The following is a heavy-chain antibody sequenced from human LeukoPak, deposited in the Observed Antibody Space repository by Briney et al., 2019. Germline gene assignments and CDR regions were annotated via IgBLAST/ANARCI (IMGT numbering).Heavy chain of an antibody. CDR1: GGTFSSYA. CDR3: ARASWHYDSSGYYGDRGLDY. D-gene: IGHD3-22*01. Sequence: ASVKVSCKASGGTFSSYAISWVRQAPGQGLEWMGRIIPILGIANYAQKFQGRVTITADKSTSTAYMELSSLRSEDTAVYYCARASWHYDSSGYYGDRGLDYWGQGTLVTVSS. J-gene: IGHJ4*02. V-gene: IGHV1-69*04. CDR2: IIPILGIA.